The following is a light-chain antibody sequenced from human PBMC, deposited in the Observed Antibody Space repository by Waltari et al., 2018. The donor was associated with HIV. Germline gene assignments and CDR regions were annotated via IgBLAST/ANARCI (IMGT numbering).Light chain of an antibody. CDR1: QRISSF. V-gene: IGKV1-9*01. CDR2: TAS. Sequence: IQMTQSPSSLSASVGDRVTITCRASQRISSFFSWFQQKPGKAPKLLIYTASILQSGVPSRFSGSGSGTEFTLTISSLQPEDFATYYCQRLNSYRFTFGPGTKVDIK. J-gene: IGKJ3*01. CDR3: QRLNSYRFT.